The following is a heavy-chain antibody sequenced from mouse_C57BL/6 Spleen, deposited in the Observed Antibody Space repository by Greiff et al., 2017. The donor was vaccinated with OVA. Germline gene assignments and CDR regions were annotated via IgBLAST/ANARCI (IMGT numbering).Heavy chain of an antibody. Sequence: VQLQQSGPELVKPGASVKISCKASGYAFSSSWMNWVKPRPGKGLEWIGRIYPGDGDTNYNGKFKGKATLTADKSSSTAYMQLSSLTSEDSAVYFCAIGTTVVAPYYFDYWGQGTTLTVSS. CDR1: GYAFSSSW. V-gene: IGHV1-82*01. D-gene: IGHD1-1*01. CDR3: AIGTTVVAPYYFDY. CDR2: IYPGDGDT. J-gene: IGHJ2*01.